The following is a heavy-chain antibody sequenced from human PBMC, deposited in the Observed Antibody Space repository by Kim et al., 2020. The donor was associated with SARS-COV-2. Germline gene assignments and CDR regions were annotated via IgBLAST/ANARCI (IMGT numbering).Heavy chain of an antibody. D-gene: IGHD2-21*02. V-gene: IGHV3-48*02. CDR1: GFNFNIYS. Sequence: GGSLRLSCSASGFNFNIYSMNWVRQSPGRGLEWVSYITGGSNTIYYADSVKGRFTISRDNAKNSLDLQMNSLRDDDTAVYYCTRGLPWAFDFWGQGSLVTVSS. CDR3: TRGLPWAFDF. J-gene: IGHJ4*02. CDR2: ITGGSNTI.